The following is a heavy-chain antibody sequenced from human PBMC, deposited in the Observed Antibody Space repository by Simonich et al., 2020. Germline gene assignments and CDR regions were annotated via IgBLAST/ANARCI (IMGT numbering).Heavy chain of an antibody. D-gene: IGHD2-8*01. Sequence: QLQLQESGPGLVKPSETLSLTCTVSGGSISSSSYYWGWIRQPPGKGLAWFGSIYYSGSTYYNPSLKSRVTISVDTSKNQFSLKLSSVTAADTAVYYCARQRVLMVYAIDYWGQGTLVTVSS. CDR2: IYYSGST. CDR3: ARQRVLMVYAIDY. J-gene: IGHJ4*02. V-gene: IGHV4-39*01. CDR1: GGSISSSSYY.